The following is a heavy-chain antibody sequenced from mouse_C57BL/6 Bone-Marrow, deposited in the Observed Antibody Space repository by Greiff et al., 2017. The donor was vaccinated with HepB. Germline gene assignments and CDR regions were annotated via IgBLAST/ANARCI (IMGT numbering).Heavy chain of an antibody. D-gene: IGHD2-1*01. CDR1: GFTFSSYA. Sequence: EVMLVESGGGLVKPGGSLKLSCAASGFTFSSYAMSWVRQTPEKRLEWVATISDGGSYTYYPDKVKGRFTISRDNAKNNLYLQVSHLKSEDTAMYYCARGYGNCEAYWGQGTLVTGSA. V-gene: IGHV5-4*03. CDR2: ISDGGSYT. J-gene: IGHJ3*01. CDR3: ARGYGNCEAY.